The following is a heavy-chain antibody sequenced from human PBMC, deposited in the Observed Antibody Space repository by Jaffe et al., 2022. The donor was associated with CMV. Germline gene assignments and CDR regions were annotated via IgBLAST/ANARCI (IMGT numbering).Heavy chain of an antibody. CDR1: GFTFSSYS. CDR3: ARDHDISGSYSVWFDP. D-gene: IGHD1-26*01. V-gene: IGHV3-21*01. CDR2: ISSSSSYI. J-gene: IGHJ5*02. Sequence: EVQLVESGGGLVKPGGSLRLSCAASGFTFSSYSMNWVRQAPGKGLEWVSSISSSSSYIYYADSVKGRFTISRDNAKNSLYLQMNSLRAEDTAVYYCARDHDISGSYSVWFDPWGQGTLVTVSS.